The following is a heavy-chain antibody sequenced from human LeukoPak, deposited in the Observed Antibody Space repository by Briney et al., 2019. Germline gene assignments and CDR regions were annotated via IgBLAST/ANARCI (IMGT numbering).Heavy chain of an antibody. CDR1: GGSISSYY. V-gene: IGHV4-59*08. Sequence: SETLSLTCSVSGGSISSYYGSWIRQPPGKGLEWMGYIYYGGRTNYNPSLKSRVTISVDTSKNQSSLKLSAVTAADTAVYYCARHGSGSSTFGYWGQGTLVTVSS. CDR2: IYYGGRT. D-gene: IGHD1-26*01. J-gene: IGHJ4*02. CDR3: ARHGSGSSTFGY.